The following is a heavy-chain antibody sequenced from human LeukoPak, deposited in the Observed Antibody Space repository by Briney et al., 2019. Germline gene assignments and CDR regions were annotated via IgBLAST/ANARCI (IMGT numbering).Heavy chain of an antibody. V-gene: IGHV1-69*01. CDR3: ATREQPGSCYYYYMDV. Sequence: SSVKVSCKASGGTFSSYAISWVRQAPGQGLEWMGGIIPIFGTANYAQKFQGRVTITADESTSTAYMELSSLRSEDTAVYYCATREQPGSCYYYYMDVWGKGTTVTVSS. CDR2: IIPIFGTA. D-gene: IGHD3-10*01. CDR1: GGTFSSYA. J-gene: IGHJ6*03.